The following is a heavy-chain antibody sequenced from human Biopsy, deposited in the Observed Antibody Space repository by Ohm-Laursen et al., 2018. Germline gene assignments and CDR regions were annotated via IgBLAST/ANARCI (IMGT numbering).Heavy chain of an antibody. CDR2: INSDGSST. CDR1: GFTFSRFG. J-gene: IGHJ4*02. D-gene: IGHD2-2*01. V-gene: IGHV3-74*01. CDR3: ARRSTTYCSSTSCSFDY. Sequence: SLRLSCTASGFTFSRFGMHWVRQAPGKGPVWVSRINSDGSSTSYADSVKGRFTISRDNAKNTLYLQMDSLRVEDTAVYYCARRSTTYCSSTSCSFDYWGQETLVTVSS.